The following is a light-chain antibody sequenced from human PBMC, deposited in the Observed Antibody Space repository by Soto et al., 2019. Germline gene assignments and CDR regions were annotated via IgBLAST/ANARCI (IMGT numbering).Light chain of an antibody. J-gene: IGKJ1*01. CDR2: AAS. CDR3: QKYNSAPWT. V-gene: IGKV1-27*01. CDR1: QDISNY. Sequence: DIQMTQSPSSLSASVGDRVTITCRASQDISNYLAWYQQKPGKVPKLLIYAASILHSGFPSRFSGSGSGTDLTLTISSLQPEDVPTYYCQKYNSAPWTFGQGTKVEIK.